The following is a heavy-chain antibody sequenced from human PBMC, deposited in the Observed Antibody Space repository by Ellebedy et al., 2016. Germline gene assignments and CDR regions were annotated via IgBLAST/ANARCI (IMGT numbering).Heavy chain of an antibody. CDR1: GFTFSNAW. Sequence: GGSLRLSCAASGFTFSNAWMSWVRRAPGKGLEWVGRIKSKTDGGTTDYAAPVKGRFTISRDDSKNTLYLQMNSLKTEDTAVYYCTTDIGSSYGDYKYWGQGTLVTVSS. D-gene: IGHD4-17*01. CDR2: IKSKTDGGTT. V-gene: IGHV3-15*01. CDR3: TTDIGSSYGDYKY. J-gene: IGHJ4*02.